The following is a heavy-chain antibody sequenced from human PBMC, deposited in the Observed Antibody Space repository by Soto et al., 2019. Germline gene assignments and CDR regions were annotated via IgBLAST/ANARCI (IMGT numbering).Heavy chain of an antibody. CDR3: ARERLGADSSGDYSYYMDG. J-gene: IGHJ6*02. V-gene: IGHV4-30-4*01. D-gene: IGHD3-22*01. CDR2: IHNSGRT. CDR1: GGSISSGDYY. Sequence: QVQLQESGPGLVKPSQTLSLTCTVSGGSISSGDYYWSWIRQPPGKGLEWIGYIHNSGRTYYNPSLRSGLSISVDTSKTQFSLKLNSGTAADTAVYYCARERLGADSSGDYSYYMDGWGQGTTVTVSS.